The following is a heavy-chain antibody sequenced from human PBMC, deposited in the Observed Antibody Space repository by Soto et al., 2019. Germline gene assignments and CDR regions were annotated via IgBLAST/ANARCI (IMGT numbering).Heavy chain of an antibody. D-gene: IGHD5-18*01. CDR3: AGQDNDGYVFDY. V-gene: IGHV4-39*01. J-gene: IGHJ4*02. CDR1: GGFISSSSYY. Sequence: LQLQESGPGLAKPSESLALTCSVSGGFISSSSYYWGWLRQPPGKGLEWTGGIHYSRSTYCNPSLRSQGTISVDTFQNQFFRTLSCVTAADTAVYYCAGQDNDGYVFDYWSQGTQVTVSA. CDR2: IHYSRST.